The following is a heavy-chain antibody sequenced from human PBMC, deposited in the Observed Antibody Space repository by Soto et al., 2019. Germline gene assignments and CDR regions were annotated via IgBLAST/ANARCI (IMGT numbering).Heavy chain of an antibody. CDR2: IYWDDDK. Sequence: QITLKESGPTLVKPTQTLTLTCTFSGFSLSTSGVGVGWIRQSPGKALEWPALIYWDDDKRYSPSLKRRLTITKNSSTNQVVLTMTNMDPVDKATYYCARIYCSGGSCYGNYFDYWGQGTLVTVSS. V-gene: IGHV2-5*02. CDR3: ARIYCSGGSCYGNYFDY. D-gene: IGHD2-15*01. J-gene: IGHJ4*02. CDR1: GFSLSTSGVG.